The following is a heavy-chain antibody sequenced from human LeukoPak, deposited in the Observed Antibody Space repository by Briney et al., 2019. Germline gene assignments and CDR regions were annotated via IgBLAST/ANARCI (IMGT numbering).Heavy chain of an antibody. CDR1: GFTFSDYY. J-gene: IGHJ5*01. CDR2: ISNSGDTR. D-gene: IGHD7-27*01. CDR3: ARDVRGRTPLKLGMKWFDS. V-gene: IGHV3-11*01. Sequence: PGGSLRLSCAASGFTFSDYYMSWIRQAPGKGLEWLAYISNSGDTRKYADSVTGRFTISRDNAKNSVFLQMNSLRAEDSGVYYCARDVRGRTPLKLGMKWFDSWGQGTRVTVSS.